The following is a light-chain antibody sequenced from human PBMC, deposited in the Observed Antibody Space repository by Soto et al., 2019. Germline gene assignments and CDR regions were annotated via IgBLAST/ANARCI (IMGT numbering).Light chain of an antibody. V-gene: IGKV1-33*01. CDR1: QNITNN. CDR3: QQYYGLPPLS. J-gene: IGKJ5*01. Sequence: QCASILSASIAVKINITCQASQNITNNLSWYQQKPGKAPNLLIYHASKLAKGVTSRFSGSGSGTDFSFIITSLQREDLATYYCQQYYGLPPLSFGQGTRLEIK. CDR2: HAS.